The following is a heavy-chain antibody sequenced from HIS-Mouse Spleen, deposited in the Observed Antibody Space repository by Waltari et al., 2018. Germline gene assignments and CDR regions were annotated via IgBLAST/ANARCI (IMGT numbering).Heavy chain of an antibody. CDR1: GGSFSGYY. J-gene: IGHJ5*02. D-gene: IGHD6-6*01. CDR2: INPSGRT. V-gene: IGHV4-34*01. Sequence: QVQLQQWGAGLLKPSETLSLTCAVYGGSFSGYYWSWIRQPPGKGRGWIGEINPSGRTNYNPSLKRRFTISVDTSKNQFSLKLGSVTAADTAVYYCARGEHSSSSGNWFDPWGQGTLVTVSS. CDR3: ARGEHSSSSGNWFDP.